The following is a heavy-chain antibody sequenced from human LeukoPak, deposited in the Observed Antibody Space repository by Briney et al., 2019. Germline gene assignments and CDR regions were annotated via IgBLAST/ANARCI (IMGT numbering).Heavy chain of an antibody. V-gene: IGHV3-11*01. D-gene: IGHD2-15*01. CDR1: GFTFSDYY. CDR3: ARGYCSGGSCYLYFDY. Sequence: GGSLRLSCAASGFTFSDYYMSWIRQAPGKGLGWVSYISSSGSTIYYADSVKGRFTISRDNAKNSLYLQMNSLRAEDTAVYYCARGYCSGGSCYLYFDYWGQGTLVTVSS. J-gene: IGHJ4*02. CDR2: ISSSGSTI.